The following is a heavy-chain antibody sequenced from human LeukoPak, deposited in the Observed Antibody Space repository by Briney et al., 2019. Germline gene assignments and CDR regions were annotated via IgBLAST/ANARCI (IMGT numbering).Heavy chain of an antibody. CDR2: IIPIFGTA. J-gene: IGHJ4*02. V-gene: IGHV1-69*05. Sequence: SVKVSCKASGGTFSSYAISWVRQAPGQGLEWMGGIIPIFGTANYAQKFQGRVTITTDESTSTAYMELSSLRSEDTAVYYCARGGTVAGHEYYFDYWGQGTLVTVSS. D-gene: IGHD6-19*01. CDR1: GGTFSSYA. CDR3: ARGGTVAGHEYYFDY.